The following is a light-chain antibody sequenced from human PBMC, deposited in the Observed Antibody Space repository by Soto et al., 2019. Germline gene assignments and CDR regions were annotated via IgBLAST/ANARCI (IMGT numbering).Light chain of an antibody. J-gene: IGKJ2*01. Sequence: EIVLTQSPVTLSLSPGERATLSCRASQSVSSIYLAWYQQKPGQAPRLLIYDASNRATGIPARFSGSGSGTDFTLTISSLEPDDFAVYYCQQRSNWPRTFGQGTKVDIK. V-gene: IGKV3-11*01. CDR3: QQRSNWPRT. CDR1: QSVSSIY. CDR2: DAS.